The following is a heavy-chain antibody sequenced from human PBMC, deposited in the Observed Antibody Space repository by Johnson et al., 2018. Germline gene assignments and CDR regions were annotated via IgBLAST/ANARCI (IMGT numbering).Heavy chain of an antibody. CDR1: GFTFSSYG. CDR2: ISYDGSNK. Sequence: QVQLVESGGGVVQPRRSLRLSCAASGFTFSSYGMHWVRQDQGKGLEWLAVISYDGSNKYFADSVKGRFTISRDNSKKTLYLQMTRPRAEETGVYYCARTYCSSTSCYLGPYYYYYMDVWGKGATFTVSS. V-gene: IGHV3-30*03. CDR3: ARTYCSSTSCYLGPYYYYYMDV. J-gene: IGHJ6*03. D-gene: IGHD2-2*01.